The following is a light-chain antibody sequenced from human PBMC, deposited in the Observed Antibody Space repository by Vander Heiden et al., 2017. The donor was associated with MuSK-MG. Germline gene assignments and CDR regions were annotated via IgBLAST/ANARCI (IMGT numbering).Light chain of an antibody. Sequence: QSALTQPASESGSPGQSITISCTGTSSDVGSYNLVSWYQQHPGKAPKLMIYEGSKRPSGVSNRFSGSKSGNTASLTISGLQAEDEADYCCCSYAGSSTWVFGGGTKLTVL. CDR2: EGS. CDR3: CSYAGSSTWV. J-gene: IGLJ3*02. V-gene: IGLV2-23*01. CDR1: SSDVGSYNL.